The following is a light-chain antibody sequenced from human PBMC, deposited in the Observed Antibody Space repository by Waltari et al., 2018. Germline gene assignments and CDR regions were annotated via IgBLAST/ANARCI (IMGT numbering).Light chain of an antibody. CDR2: DAS. CDR1: ETVFNY. CDR3: QQRLTWPLT. V-gene: IGKV3-11*01. J-gene: IGKJ4*01. Sequence: EIVLTQSPATLSLSPGERATLSCRASETVFNYVAWYQQRPGQAPRLLIYDASNRATGIPARFSGSGSGIDFALIISSLEPEDSALYYCQQRLTWPLTFGGGTKVEIK.